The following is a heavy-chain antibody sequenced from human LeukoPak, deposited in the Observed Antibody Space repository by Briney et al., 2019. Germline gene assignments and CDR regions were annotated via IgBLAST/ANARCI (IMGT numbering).Heavy chain of an antibody. CDR3: AKHVAVLPAPRNYYFDY. CDR1: GFTFSSSA. Sequence: GGSLRLSCAASGFTFSSSAMGWVRQAPGKGLEWVSSITGNGDTTYYADSVKGRFTISRDNSKNTLFLHMNSLRAEDTAIFYCAKHVAVLPAPRNYYFDYWGQGTLVTVSS. V-gene: IGHV3-23*01. J-gene: IGHJ4*02. CDR2: ITGNGDTT. D-gene: IGHD2-2*01.